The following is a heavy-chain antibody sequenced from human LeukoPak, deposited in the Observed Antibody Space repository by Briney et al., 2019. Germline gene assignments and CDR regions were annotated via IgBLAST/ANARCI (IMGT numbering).Heavy chain of an antibody. V-gene: IGHV5-51*01. CDR3: ARHPNLRTGYCSSTSCYSPIFVDY. J-gene: IGHJ4*02. Sequence: GESLKISCKGSGYSFTSYWIGWVRQMPGKGLEWMGIIYPGDSDTRYSPSFQGQVTISADKSISTAYLQWSSLKASDTAMYYCARHPNLRTGYCSSTSCYSPIFVDYWGQGTLVTVSS. D-gene: IGHD2-2*01. CDR1: GYSFTSYW. CDR2: IYPGDSDT.